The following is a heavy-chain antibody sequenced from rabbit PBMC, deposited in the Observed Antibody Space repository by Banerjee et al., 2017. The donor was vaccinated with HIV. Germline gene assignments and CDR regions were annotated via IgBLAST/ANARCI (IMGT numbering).Heavy chain of an antibody. Sequence: QSLEESGGDLVKPGASLTLTCTASGFSFSSGWDMCWVRQAPGKGLEWIACVYAGTVGGTYYASWAKGRFTISKTSWTTVTLQMTSLTAADTATYFCARDLTGVTGWNFNLWGPGTLVTVS. CDR3: ARDLTGVTGWNFNL. D-gene: IGHD7-1*01. CDR1: GFSFSSGWD. V-gene: IGHV1S40*01. J-gene: IGHJ4*01. CDR2: VYAGTVGGT.